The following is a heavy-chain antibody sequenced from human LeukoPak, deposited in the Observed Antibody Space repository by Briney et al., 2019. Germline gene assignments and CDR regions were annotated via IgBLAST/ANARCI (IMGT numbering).Heavy chain of an antibody. J-gene: IGHJ4*02. D-gene: IGHD3-10*01. Sequence: GGSLRLSYAASGFTFGDYAMHWVRHAPGRGLEWVSLISGDGGSTYYADSVKGRFTISRDNSKNSLYLQMNSLRTEDTALYYCAKDRFPMVRGVIMDYWGQGTLVTVSS. CDR1: GFTFGDYA. CDR2: ISGDGGST. CDR3: AKDRFPMVRGVIMDY. V-gene: IGHV3-43*02.